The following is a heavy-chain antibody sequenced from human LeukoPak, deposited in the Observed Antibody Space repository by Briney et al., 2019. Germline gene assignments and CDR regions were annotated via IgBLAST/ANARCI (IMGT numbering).Heavy chain of an antibody. J-gene: IGHJ4*02. V-gene: IGHV4-4*02. Sequence: SGTLSLTCAVSGGSISSSNWWSWVRQPPGKGLEWIGEIYHSGSTNYNPSLKSRVTISVDKSKNQFSLKLSSVTAAETAVYYCARAGDRLLRRIFDYWGQGTLVTVSS. CDR3: ARAGDRLLRRIFDY. D-gene: IGHD2-15*01. CDR1: GGSISSSNW. CDR2: IYHSGST.